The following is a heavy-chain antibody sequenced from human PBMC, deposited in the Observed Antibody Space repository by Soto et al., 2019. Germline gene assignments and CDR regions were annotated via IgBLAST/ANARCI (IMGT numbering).Heavy chain of an antibody. V-gene: IGHV3-48*01. J-gene: IGHJ6*03. CDR1: GFTFSSYS. CDR3: ARASNYYYYYYMDV. CDR2: ISSSSTI. Sequence: GGSLRLSCAASGFTFSSYSMNWVRQAPGKGLEWVSYISSSSTIYYADSVKGRFTISRDNAKNSLYLQMNSLRAEDTAVYYCARASNYYYYYYMDVWGKGTTVTVSS. D-gene: IGHD4-4*01.